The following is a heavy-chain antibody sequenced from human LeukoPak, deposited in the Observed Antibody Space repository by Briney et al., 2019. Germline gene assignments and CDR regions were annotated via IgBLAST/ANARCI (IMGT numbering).Heavy chain of an antibody. Sequence: PGGSLRLSCAASGFTFSSYAVSWVRQAPGKGLEWVSSISGSGTSTYYADSVKGRFTISRDNSKNTLLLQMNSLRAEDTAVYYCTKRPVVVITTPYFDYWGQGTLVTVSS. V-gene: IGHV3-23*01. CDR2: ISGSGTST. J-gene: IGHJ4*02. CDR1: GFTFSSYA. CDR3: TKRPVVVITTPYFDY. D-gene: IGHD3-22*01.